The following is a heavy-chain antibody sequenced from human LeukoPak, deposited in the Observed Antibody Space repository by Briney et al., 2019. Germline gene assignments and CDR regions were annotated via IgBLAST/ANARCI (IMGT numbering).Heavy chain of an antibody. CDR1: GFTFGDYG. J-gene: IGHJ4*02. V-gene: IGHV3-30*04. CDR3: ARDRASHSSGHLDY. Sequence: PGGSLRLSCIASGFTFGDYGVSWVRQAPGKGLEWVAVISYDGSNKYYADSVKGRFTISRDNSKNTLYLQMNSLRAEDTAVYYCARDRASHSSGHLDYWGQGTLVTVSS. D-gene: IGHD3-22*01. CDR2: ISYDGSNK.